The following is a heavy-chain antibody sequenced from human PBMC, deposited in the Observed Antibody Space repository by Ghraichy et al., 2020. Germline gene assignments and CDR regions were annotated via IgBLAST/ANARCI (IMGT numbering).Heavy chain of an antibody. Sequence: SQTLSLTCAISGDSVSSNSAAWNWIRQSPSRGLEWLGRTYYRSKWYNDYAVSVKSRITINPDTSKNQFSLQLNSVTPEDTAVYYCARMTTVTTRRSGDEMYNWFDPWGQGTLVTVSS. J-gene: IGHJ5*02. CDR2: TYYRSKWYN. CDR1: GDSVSSNSAA. D-gene: IGHD4-11*01. V-gene: IGHV6-1*01. CDR3: ARMTTVTTRRSGDEMYNWFDP.